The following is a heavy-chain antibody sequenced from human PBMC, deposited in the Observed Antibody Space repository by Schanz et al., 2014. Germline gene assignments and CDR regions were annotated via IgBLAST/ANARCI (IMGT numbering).Heavy chain of an antibody. V-gene: IGHV3-33*01. D-gene: IGHD6-13*01. CDR3: AREEGWGIAAAVPKHYYYGMDV. Sequence: QAQLMESGGGVVQPGTSLILSCSVSGFSLNTYGIHWFRQPAGKGLEWVAVIWNNGVTKYYADSVKGRFTISRDNSKNTLYLQMNSLRAEDTAVYYCAREEGWGIAAAVPKHYYYGMDVWGKGTTVTVSS. CDR1: GFSLNTYG. J-gene: IGHJ6*04. CDR2: IWNNGVTK.